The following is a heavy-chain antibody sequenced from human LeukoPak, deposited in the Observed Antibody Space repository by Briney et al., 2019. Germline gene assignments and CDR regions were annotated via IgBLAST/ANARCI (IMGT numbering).Heavy chain of an antibody. J-gene: IGHJ4*02. CDR2: IYYTGSP. V-gene: IGHV4-59*08. D-gene: IGHD1-1*01. CDR1: GGFISSYY. CDR3: VGLETSGYLGY. Sequence: SETLSLTCTVSGGFISSYYWSWIRQPPGKGLEWIGYIYYTGSPKYNPSLKSRVTMSLDTSRDQFSLKLTSVTAADTAVYYCVGLETSGYLGYWGQGTLVTVSS.